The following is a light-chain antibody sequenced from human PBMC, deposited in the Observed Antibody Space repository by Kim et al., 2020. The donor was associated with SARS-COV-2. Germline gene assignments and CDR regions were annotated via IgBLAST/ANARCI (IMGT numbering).Light chain of an antibody. V-gene: IGLV3-19*01. CDR3: NSRDTSGGHWV. CDR1: SLRSYY. Sequence: SSELTQDPAVSVALGQTVRITCQGDSLRSYYASWYQQKPGQAPVLVIYGKNTRPSGIPDRFSASSSGNTASLTVTGAQAEDEADYYCNSRDTSGGHWVFGGGTPLTV. J-gene: IGLJ3*02. CDR2: GKN.